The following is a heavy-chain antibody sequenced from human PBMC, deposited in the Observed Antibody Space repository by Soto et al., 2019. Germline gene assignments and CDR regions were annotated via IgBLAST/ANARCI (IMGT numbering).Heavy chain of an antibody. Sequence: EVQLLESGGGLVEPAGSLRLSCAASCFSFSKYAMKWVRQAPGKGLEWVSAISGSGGSIYYAEAVKGRFTISRDNCKNALYLEMNSLRAEDTAVYYCEKEDEWDLYVEYYGMDVWGQGTTVTVSS. D-gene: IGHD1-26*01. CDR3: EKEDEWDLYVEYYGMDV. CDR2: ISGSGGSI. CDR1: CFSFSKYA. V-gene: IGHV3-23*01. J-gene: IGHJ6*02.